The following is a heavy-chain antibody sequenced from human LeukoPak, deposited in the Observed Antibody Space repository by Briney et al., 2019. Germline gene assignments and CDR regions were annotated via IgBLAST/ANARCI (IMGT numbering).Heavy chain of an antibody. J-gene: IGHJ5*02. Sequence: GGSLRLSCATSGFFFSNYGMHWVRQAPGKGLVWVSRVNSDGRFTKYADSVKGRFTISRDNAKNTLYLQMNSLRAEDTAMYYCVRSDWFDNWGQGTLVTVSS. CDR1: GFFFSNYG. CDR2: VNSDGRFT. V-gene: IGHV3-74*03. CDR3: VRSDWFDN.